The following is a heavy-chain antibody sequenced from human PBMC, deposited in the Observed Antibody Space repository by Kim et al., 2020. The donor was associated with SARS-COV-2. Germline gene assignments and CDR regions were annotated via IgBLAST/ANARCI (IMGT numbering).Heavy chain of an antibody. CDR2: ISGSGGST. V-gene: IGHV3-23*01. J-gene: IGHJ6*02. D-gene: IGHD1-1*01. CDR1: GFTFSSYA. CDR3: AKAQERFPLTSRGRPPRLYGMDV. Sequence: GGSLRLSCAASGFTFSSYAMSWVRQAPGKGLEWVSAISGSGGSTYYADSVKGRFTISRDNSKNTLYLQMNSLRAEDTAVYYCAKAQERFPLTSRGRPPRLYGMDVWGRGTTVTVSS.